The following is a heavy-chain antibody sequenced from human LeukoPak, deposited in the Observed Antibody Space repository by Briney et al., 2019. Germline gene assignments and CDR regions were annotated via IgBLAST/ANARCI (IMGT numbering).Heavy chain of an antibody. CDR3: AAKTYSSGYSVLDDY. CDR1: GFTFTSSA. J-gene: IGHJ4*02. CDR2: IVVGSGNT. D-gene: IGHD3-22*01. Sequence: SVKVSCKASGFTFTSSAVQWVRQARGQRLEWIGWIVVGSGNTNYAQKFQERVTITRDMSTSTAYMELSSLRSEDTAVYYCAAKTYSSGYSVLDDYWGQGTLVTVSS. V-gene: IGHV1-58*01.